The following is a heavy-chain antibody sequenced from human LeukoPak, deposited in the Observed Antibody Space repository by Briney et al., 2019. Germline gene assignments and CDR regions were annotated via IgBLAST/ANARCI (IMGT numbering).Heavy chain of an antibody. D-gene: IGHD3-22*01. CDR1: GGPIRSGDYY. J-gene: IGHJ5*02. CDR3: ARPYYYDSRIDP. CDR2: RYYSGST. Sequence: SETLSLTCSVPGGPIRSGDYYGSWIRQAPGKGLEWPVYRYYSGSTYYHPCLQSRVTLSLDTSKNQFSLTLSSVTAADTGVYYCARPYYYDSRIDPWGKGPLVPVS. V-gene: IGHV4-30-4*01.